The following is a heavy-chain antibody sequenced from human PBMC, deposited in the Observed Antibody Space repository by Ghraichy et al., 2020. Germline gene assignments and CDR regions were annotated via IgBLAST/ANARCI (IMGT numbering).Heavy chain of an antibody. CDR1: GFSFSSHS. Sequence: GGSLRLSCVGSGFSFSSHSMNWVRQSPGKGLQWVSYITPSSRTTSYADSVRGRFTISRDNAQNSLYLQMNSLRDEDTAVYYGARGAAVVRFFYYNDMDVWGQGTTVTVSS. CDR2: ITPSSRTT. V-gene: IGHV3-48*02. D-gene: IGHD4-23*01. CDR3: ARGAAVVRFFYYNDMDV. J-gene: IGHJ6*02.